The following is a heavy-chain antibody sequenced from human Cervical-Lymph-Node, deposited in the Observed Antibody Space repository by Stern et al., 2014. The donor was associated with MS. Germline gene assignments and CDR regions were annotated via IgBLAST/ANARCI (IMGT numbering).Heavy chain of an antibody. V-gene: IGHV4-31*03. CDR2: IYYSGST. D-gene: IGHD3-10*01. J-gene: IGHJ3*02. CDR1: GGSISSGADY. Sequence: VQLVESGPGLVKPSQTLSLTCTVSGGSISSGADYWNWIRQHPGKGLEWIGYIYYSGSTEYNLSLKRRVIISADTSKKQFSLKLRSVTAADTAVYYCARGRQYYYASGSSPPDAFDIWGQGTMVTVSS. CDR3: ARGRQYYYASGSSPPDAFDI.